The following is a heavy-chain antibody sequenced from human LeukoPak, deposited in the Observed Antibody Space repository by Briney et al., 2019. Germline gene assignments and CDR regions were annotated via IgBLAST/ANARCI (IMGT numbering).Heavy chain of an antibody. J-gene: IGHJ4*02. V-gene: IGHV3-48*03. CDR3: AIFGSGSNFDY. Sequence: GGSLRLSCAVSGVTFTYYEMNWVRQVPGKGLEWVSYISGTGSTTYYADSVKGRFTISRDSTKNSLYLQMNSLRGEDTALYYCAIFGSGSNFDYWGQGTLVTVSS. D-gene: IGHD3-10*01. CDR1: GVTFTYYE. CDR2: ISGTGSTT.